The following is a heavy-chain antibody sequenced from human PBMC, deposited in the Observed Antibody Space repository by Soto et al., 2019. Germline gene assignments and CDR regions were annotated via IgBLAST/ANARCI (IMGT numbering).Heavy chain of an antibody. V-gene: IGHV1-18*01. D-gene: IGHD3-16*01. CDR3: AREGEMPYYYYGLDV. J-gene: IGHJ6*02. Sequence: ASVKLSCKDSGYTFTTNGISWVRQAPRQGLEWMGWISGYNGHTKYAQKFQGRVTMTTDTSTSTVYMDLRSLRSDDTAVYYCAREGEMPYYYYGLDVWGQGTTVTVSS. CDR1: GYTFTTNG. CDR2: ISGYNGHT.